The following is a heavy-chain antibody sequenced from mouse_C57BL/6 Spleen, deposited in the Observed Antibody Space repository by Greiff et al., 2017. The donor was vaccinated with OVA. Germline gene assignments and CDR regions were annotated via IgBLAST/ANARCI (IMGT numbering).Heavy chain of an antibody. J-gene: IGHJ2*01. CDR3: ARTAQAFDY. D-gene: IGHD3-2*02. V-gene: IGHV1-69*01. Sequence: VQLQQPGAELVMPGASVTLSCKASGYTFTSYWMHWVKQTPGQGLEWIGEIDPSDSYTNYNQKFKGKFTLTVDKASSTAYMQLSNLTSKDYAVKYCARTAQAFDYWGQGTTLTVSS. CDR2: IDPSDSYT. CDR1: GYTFTSYW.